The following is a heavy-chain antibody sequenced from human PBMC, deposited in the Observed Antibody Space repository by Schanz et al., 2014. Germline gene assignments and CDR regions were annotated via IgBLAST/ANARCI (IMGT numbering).Heavy chain of an antibody. Sequence: VQLVESGGGAVQPGGSLRLSCAASGFTFSGYWMSWVRQAPGEGLVWVANIKLDGSEKYYVDSVKGRFTISRDNAKNSLYLQMNSLTAEDTAVYYCAKYGTGKGVSFEYWGQGTLVTVSS. CDR3: AKYGTGKGVSFEY. CDR2: IKLDGSEK. CDR1: GFTFSGYW. J-gene: IGHJ4*02. V-gene: IGHV3-7*01. D-gene: IGHD1-26*01.